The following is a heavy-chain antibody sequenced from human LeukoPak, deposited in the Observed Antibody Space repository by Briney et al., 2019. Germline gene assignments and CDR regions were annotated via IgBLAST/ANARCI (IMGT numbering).Heavy chain of an antibody. CDR2: IKQDGSEK. J-gene: IGHJ3*02. D-gene: IGHD6-19*01. CDR3: AKDMSMAAVAGVGNAFDI. CDR1: GFTFSSYW. Sequence: GGSLRLSCAASGFTFSSYWMSWVRQAPGKGLEWVANIKQDGSEKYYVDSVKGRFTISRDNAKNSLYLQMNSLRAEDTAIYYCAKDMSMAAVAGVGNAFDIWGQGTMVTVSS. V-gene: IGHV3-7*03.